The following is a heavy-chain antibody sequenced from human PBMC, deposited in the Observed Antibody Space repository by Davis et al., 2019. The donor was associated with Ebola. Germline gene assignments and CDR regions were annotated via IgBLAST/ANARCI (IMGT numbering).Heavy chain of an antibody. CDR3: ARVSTSSGNFYYYMDV. J-gene: IGHJ6*03. CDR2: ITGGSTI. Sequence: GESLKISCAASGFTFSDYYMSWIRQAPGKGLEWISYITGGSTIYSADSVKGRFTVSRDNAKNSLFLQMNSLRAEDTAVYYCARVSTSSGNFYYYMDVWGKGTTVTVSS. CDR1: GFTFSDYY. D-gene: IGHD6-6*01. V-gene: IGHV3-11*04.